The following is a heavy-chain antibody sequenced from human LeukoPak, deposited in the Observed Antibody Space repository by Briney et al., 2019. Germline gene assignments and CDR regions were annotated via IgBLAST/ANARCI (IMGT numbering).Heavy chain of an antibody. J-gene: IGHJ3*02. D-gene: IGHD3-16*02. Sequence: GGSLRLSCAASGFTFSSYEMNWVRQAPGEGLEWVSYISSSGSTIYYADSVKGRFTISRDNAKNSLYLQMSSLRAEDTAVYYCARAGITFGGVITHAFDIWGQGTMVTVSS. CDR3: ARAGITFGGVITHAFDI. V-gene: IGHV3-48*03. CDR2: ISSSGSTI. CDR1: GFTFSSYE.